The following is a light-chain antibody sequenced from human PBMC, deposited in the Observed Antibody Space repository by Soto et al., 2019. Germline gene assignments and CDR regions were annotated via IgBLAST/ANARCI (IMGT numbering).Light chain of an antibody. Sequence: QSALTQPRSVSGSPGQSVTISCTGTSSDVGGYIHVSWYQQHPGKAPKLMIYDVTERPSGVPDRFSGSKSGNTASLTISGLQAEDEADFYCCSFAGSYYVFGTGTKLTVL. CDR2: DVT. CDR3: CSFAGSYYV. J-gene: IGLJ1*01. CDR1: SSDVGGYIH. V-gene: IGLV2-11*01.